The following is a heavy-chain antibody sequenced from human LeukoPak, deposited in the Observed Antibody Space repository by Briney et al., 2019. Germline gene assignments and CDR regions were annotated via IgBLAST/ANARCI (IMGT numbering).Heavy chain of an antibody. CDR3: ARSLYDSSGYCY. V-gene: IGHV1-69*13. CDR2: IIPIFGTA. D-gene: IGHD3-22*01. CDR1: GGTFSSYA. J-gene: IGHJ4*02. Sequence: AAVKVSCKASGGTFSSYAISWVRQAPGQGLEWMGGIIPIFGTANYAQKFQGRVTITADESTSTAYMELSSLRSEDTAVYYCARSLYDSSGYCYWGQGTLVTVSS.